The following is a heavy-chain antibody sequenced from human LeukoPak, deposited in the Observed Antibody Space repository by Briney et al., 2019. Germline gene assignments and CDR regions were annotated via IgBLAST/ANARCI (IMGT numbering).Heavy chain of an antibody. Sequence: GGSLRLSCAASGFTFSNAWMSWVRQAPGKGLEWVGRIKSKTDGGTTDYAAPVKGRFTISRDDSKNTLYLQMNSLKTEDTAVYYCTTDLLMETGYFDYWGQGTLVNVSS. CDR1: GFTFSNAW. J-gene: IGHJ4*02. CDR2: IKSKTDGGTT. V-gene: IGHV3-15*01. CDR3: TTDLLMETGYFDY. D-gene: IGHD2-15*01.